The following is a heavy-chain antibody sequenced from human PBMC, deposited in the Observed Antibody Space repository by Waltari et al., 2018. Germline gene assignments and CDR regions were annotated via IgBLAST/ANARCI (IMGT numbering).Heavy chain of an antibody. Sequence: QVQLVQSGAEVKKPGSSVKVSCKASGGTFSSYTISWVRQAPGQGLEWMGRIIAILGIANDAPTCQGGGTITADKSTSTAYMELSSLRSEDTAVYYCARGAAAGHYYFDYWGQGTLVTVSS. CDR3: ARGAAAGHYYFDY. V-gene: IGHV1-69*02. CDR2: IIAILGIA. J-gene: IGHJ4*02. CDR1: GGTFSSYT. D-gene: IGHD6-13*01.